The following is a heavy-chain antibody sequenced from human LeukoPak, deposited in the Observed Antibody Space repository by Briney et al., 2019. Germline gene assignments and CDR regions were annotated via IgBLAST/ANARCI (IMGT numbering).Heavy chain of an antibody. Sequence: GGSLRLSCAASGLTFSSYGMHWVRQAPGKGLEWVAVIWYDGSNKYSADSVKGRFTISRDNSKNTLYLQMNSLRAEDTAAYYCARSPRVGGVIVPFDYWGQGTLVTVSS. V-gene: IGHV3-33*01. CDR2: IWYDGSNK. J-gene: IGHJ4*02. CDR1: GLTFSSYG. D-gene: IGHD3-16*02. CDR3: ARSPRVGGVIVPFDY.